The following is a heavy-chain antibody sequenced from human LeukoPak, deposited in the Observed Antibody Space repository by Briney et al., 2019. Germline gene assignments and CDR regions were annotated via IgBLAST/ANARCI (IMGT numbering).Heavy chain of an antibody. J-gene: IGHJ4*02. CDR2: IYYSGST. CDR3: ARAIRISGYSSGWYGYYFDY. D-gene: IGHD6-19*01. Sequence: SESLSLACTVSGGSVSSGSYCWSWIRQPPGKGLEWIGYIYYSGSTNYNPSLKSRVTISVDTSKNQFSLKLSSVTAADTAVYYCARAIRISGYSSGWYGYYFDYWGQGTLVTVSS. CDR1: GGSVSSGSYC. V-gene: IGHV4-61*01.